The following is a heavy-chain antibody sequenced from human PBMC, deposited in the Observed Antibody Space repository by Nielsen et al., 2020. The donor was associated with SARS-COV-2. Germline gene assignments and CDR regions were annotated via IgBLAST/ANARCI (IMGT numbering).Heavy chain of an antibody. CDR3: ARGLTEEGYDAGVVFDY. CDR2: IYYSGST. J-gene: IGHJ4*02. V-gene: IGHV4-59*01. D-gene: IGHD5-12*01. CDR1: GGSISSYY. Sequence: ESLKISCTVSGGSISSYYWSWIRQPPGKGLEWIGYIYYSGSTNYNPSLKSRVTISVDTSKNQFSLKLSSVTAADTAVYYCARGLTEEGYDAGVVFDYWGQGTLVTVSS.